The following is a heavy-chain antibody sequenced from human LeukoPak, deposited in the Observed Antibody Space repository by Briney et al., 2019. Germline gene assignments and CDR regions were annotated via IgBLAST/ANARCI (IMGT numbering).Heavy chain of an antibody. V-gene: IGHV1-18*01. Sequence: ASVKVSCKASGYTFTSHGINWVRQAPGQGLEWMGWISAYNGNTNYAQKLQGRVTMTTDTSTSTAYMELRSLRSDDTAVYYCARDYGDWDAFDIWGQGTMVTVSS. CDR3: ARDYGDWDAFDI. CDR2: ISAYNGNT. J-gene: IGHJ3*02. D-gene: IGHD4-17*01. CDR1: GYTFTSHG.